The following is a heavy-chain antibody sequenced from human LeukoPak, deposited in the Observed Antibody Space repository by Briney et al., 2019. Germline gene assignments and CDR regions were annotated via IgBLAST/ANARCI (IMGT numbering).Heavy chain of an antibody. Sequence: SETLSLTCTVSGGSISSGDYYWSWIRQPPGKGLEWIGYIYYSGSTYYNPSLKSRVTISVDTSKNQFSLKLNSVTAADTAVYYCARGERGDDAFDIWGQGTMVTVSS. J-gene: IGHJ3*02. V-gene: IGHV4-30-4*08. D-gene: IGHD3-10*01. CDR2: IYYSGST. CDR1: GGSISSGDYY. CDR3: ARGERGDDAFDI.